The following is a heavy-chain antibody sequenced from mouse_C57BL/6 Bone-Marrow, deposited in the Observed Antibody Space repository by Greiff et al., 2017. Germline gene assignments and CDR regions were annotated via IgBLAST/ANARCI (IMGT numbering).Heavy chain of an antibody. CDR2: IDPSDSYT. CDR1: GYTFTSYW. CDR3: ARMGRCYWYFDV. Sequence: VQLQQPGAELVRPGTSVKLSCKASGYTFTSYWMHWVKQRPGQGLEWIGVIDPSDSYTNYNQKFKGKATLTVDTSSSTAYMQLSSLTSEDSAVDYCARMGRCYWYFDVWGTGTTVTVSS. V-gene: IGHV1-59*01. D-gene: IGHD4-1*01. J-gene: IGHJ1*03.